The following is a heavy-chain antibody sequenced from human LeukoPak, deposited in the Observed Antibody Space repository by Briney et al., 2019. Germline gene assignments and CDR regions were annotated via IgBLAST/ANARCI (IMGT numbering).Heavy chain of an antibody. CDR2: ISSSGSTI. Sequence: GGSLRLSCAASGLTFSSYEMNWVRQAPGKGLEWVSYISSSGSTIYYADSVKGRFTISRDNAKNSLYLQMNSLRAEDTAVYYCAGFGELLRYEDYWGQGTLVTVSS. V-gene: IGHV3-48*03. CDR3: AGFGELLRYEDY. J-gene: IGHJ4*02. D-gene: IGHD3-10*01. CDR1: GLTFSSYE.